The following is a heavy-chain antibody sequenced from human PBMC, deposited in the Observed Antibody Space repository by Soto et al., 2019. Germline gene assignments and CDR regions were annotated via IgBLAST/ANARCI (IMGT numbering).Heavy chain of an antibody. CDR3: ARVPNANYVGHAFDI. Sequence: GGSLRLSCAASGFTFSSYAMNWVRQAPGWGLEWVSAVSASGGSTYYADSVKGRFTISRDNSKNTLYLQMNFLRAEDRAVYYCARVPNANYVGHAFDIWGQGTMVTVSS. CDR1: GFTFSSYA. D-gene: IGHD4-4*01. CDR2: VSASGGST. V-gene: IGHV3-23*01. J-gene: IGHJ3*02.